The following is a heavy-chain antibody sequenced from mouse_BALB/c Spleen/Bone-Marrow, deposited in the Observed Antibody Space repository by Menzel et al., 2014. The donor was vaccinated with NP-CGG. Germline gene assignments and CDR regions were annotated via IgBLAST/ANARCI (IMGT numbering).Heavy chain of an antibody. V-gene: IGHV4-1*02. CDR3: ARQGYYGYSDY. D-gene: IGHD1-2*01. J-gene: IGHJ2*01. CDR1: GFDFSRYW. Sequence: VQLKESGGGLVQPGGSLKLSCAASGFDFSRYWMSWVRQAPGKGLEWIGEIYPDSSTINYTPSLKDKFIISRDNAKNTLYLQMRKVRSEDTALYYCARQGYYGYSDYWGQGTTLTVSS. CDR2: IYPDSSTI.